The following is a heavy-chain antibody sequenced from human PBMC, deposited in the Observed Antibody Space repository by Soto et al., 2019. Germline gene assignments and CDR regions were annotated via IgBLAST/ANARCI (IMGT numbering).Heavy chain of an antibody. CDR3: ARYLMVRGINWFDP. J-gene: IGHJ5*02. V-gene: IGHV4-30-4*01. CDR2: IYYSGST. Sequence: LSLTCTVSGGSISSGDYYWSWIRQPPGKGLEWIGYIYYSGSTYYNPSLKSRVTISVDTSKNQFSLKLSSVTAADTAVYYCARYLMVRGINWFDPWGQGNLVTVSS. CDR1: GGSISSGDYY. D-gene: IGHD3-10*01.